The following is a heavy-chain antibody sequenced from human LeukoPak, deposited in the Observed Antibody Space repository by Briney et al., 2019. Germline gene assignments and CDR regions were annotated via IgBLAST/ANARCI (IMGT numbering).Heavy chain of an antibody. D-gene: IGHD3-22*01. V-gene: IGHV4-59*08. CDR3: AGYHYYDSRGPFDY. Sequence: SETLSLTCTVSGGSISSYYWSWIRQPPGKGLEWIGYIYYSGSTSYNPSLKSRVTISVDTSKNQFSLKLSSVTAADTAVYYCAGYHYYDSRGPFDYWGQGTLVTVSS. CDR2: IYYSGST. J-gene: IGHJ4*02. CDR1: GGSISSYY.